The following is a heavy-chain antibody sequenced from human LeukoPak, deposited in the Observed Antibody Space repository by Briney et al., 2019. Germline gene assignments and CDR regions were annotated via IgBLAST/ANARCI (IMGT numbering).Heavy chain of an antibody. J-gene: IGHJ5*02. V-gene: IGHV1-69*13. CDR1: GGTFSSYA. CDR2: IIPIFGTA. D-gene: IGHD1-14*01. CDR3: ARAGPRESSNRNEPDYNWFDP. Sequence: ASVKVSCKASGGTFSSYAISWVRQAPGQGLEWMGGIIPIFGTANYAQKFQGRVTITADESTSTAYMELSSLRSEDTAVYYCARAGPRESSNRNEPDYNWFDPWGQGTLVTVSS.